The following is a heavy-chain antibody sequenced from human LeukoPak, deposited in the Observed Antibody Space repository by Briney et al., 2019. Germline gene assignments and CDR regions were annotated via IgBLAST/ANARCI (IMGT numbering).Heavy chain of an antibody. D-gene: IGHD5-24*01. CDR1: GGSISSYY. CDR3: ARVRGYRDGYNHPFDY. J-gene: IGHJ4*02. V-gene: IGHV4-59*01. Sequence: PSETLSLTCTVSGGSISSYYWSWIRQPPRKGLEWIGYIYYSGSTNYNPSLKSRVTISVDTSKNQFSLKLSSVTAADTAVYYCARVRGYRDGYNHPFDYWGQGTLVTVSS. CDR2: IYYSGST.